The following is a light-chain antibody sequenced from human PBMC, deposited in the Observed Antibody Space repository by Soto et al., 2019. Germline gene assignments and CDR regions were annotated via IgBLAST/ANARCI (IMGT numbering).Light chain of an antibody. CDR2: GAS. CDR1: RDISRN. CDR3: QQYTFWPQ. Sequence: VLKQSPGTLSVSLLAIATLNCRASRDISRNLAWYHQVPGQSPRLLIFGASSRAAGTPARFSGSGSRTNFTLTINDLKAEDFGVYYCQQYTFWPQFGQGTKVDIK. V-gene: IGKV3-15*01. J-gene: IGKJ1*01.